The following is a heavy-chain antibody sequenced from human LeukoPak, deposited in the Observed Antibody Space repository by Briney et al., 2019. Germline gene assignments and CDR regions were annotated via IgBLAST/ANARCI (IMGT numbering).Heavy chain of an antibody. CDR1: GFSLSTSGVG. V-gene: IGHV4-39*02. CDR2: IYYSGST. J-gene: IGHJ4*02. D-gene: IGHD3-22*01. CDR3: AKRDDSGGNLVDL. Sequence: SGPTLVKPTQTLTLTCTFSGFSLSTSGVGVAWVRQPPGKGLEWIGSIYYSGSTYYNPSLENRVTISIDTSKNHFSLKLSSLSAADTSVYYCAKRDDSGGNLVDLWGQGTLVTVS.